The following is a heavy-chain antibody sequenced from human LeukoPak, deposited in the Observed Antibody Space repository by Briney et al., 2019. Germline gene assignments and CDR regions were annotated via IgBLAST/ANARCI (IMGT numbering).Heavy chain of an antibody. CDR1: GGSIRSYY. J-gene: IGHJ5*02. D-gene: IGHD6-6*01. V-gene: IGHV4-59*01. CDR2: IYYSGST. Sequence: SETPFLTFTVSGGSIRSYYWSLIRQPPGKGLEWIGYIYYSGSTNYNPSLKSRVTISVDTSKNQFSLKLSSVTAADTAVYYCARVVVRNWFDPWGQGTLVTVSS. CDR3: ARVVVRNWFDP.